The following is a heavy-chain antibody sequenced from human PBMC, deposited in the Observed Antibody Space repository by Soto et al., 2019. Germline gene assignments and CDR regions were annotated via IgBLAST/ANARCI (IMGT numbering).Heavy chain of an antibody. CDR1: GFTFSNYG. D-gene: IGHD3-3*01. CDR3: AKKVTIYAVDPADY. V-gene: IGHV3-23*01. Sequence: SLRLSCAASGFTFSNYGMSWVRQAPGKGLEWVSVMSGSGDDAYYADSVKGRFTISRDNSKNMLYLQMNSLRAEDTAVYFCAKKVTIYAVDPADYWGQGTQVTVS. J-gene: IGHJ4*02. CDR2: MSGSGDDA.